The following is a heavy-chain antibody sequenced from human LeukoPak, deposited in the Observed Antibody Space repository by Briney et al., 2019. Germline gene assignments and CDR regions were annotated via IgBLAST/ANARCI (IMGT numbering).Heavy chain of an antibody. CDR3: ARAKLFGDLPNFSFDY. Sequence: PSETLSLTCTVSGGSISSGGYYWSWIRQPPGKGLEWIGYIYYSGSTYYNPSLKSRVTISVDTSKNQFSLKLSSVTAADTAVYYCARAKLFGDLPNFSFDYWGQGTLVTVSS. CDR2: IYYSGST. J-gene: IGHJ4*02. D-gene: IGHD3-10*02. CDR1: GGSISSGGYY. V-gene: IGHV4-31*03.